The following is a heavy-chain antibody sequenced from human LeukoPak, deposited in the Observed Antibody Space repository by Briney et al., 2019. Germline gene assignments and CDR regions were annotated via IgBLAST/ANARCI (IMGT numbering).Heavy chain of an antibody. Sequence: GGSLRLSCAASGFTFSTYAMTWVRQAPGKGLEWVSLISDSGANKHYADSVKGRFTISRDNSKNTVSLQMNSLRAEDTAVYYCAKDVRVGGGGMDVRGQGTPVTVSS. CDR3: AKDVRVGGGGMDV. J-gene: IGHJ6*02. CDR1: GFTFSTYA. V-gene: IGHV3-23*01. CDR2: ISDSGANK. D-gene: IGHD1-26*01.